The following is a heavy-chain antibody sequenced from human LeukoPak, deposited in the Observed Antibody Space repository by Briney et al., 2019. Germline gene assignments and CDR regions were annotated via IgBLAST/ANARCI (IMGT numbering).Heavy chain of an antibody. Sequence: ASETLSLTCSVSGGSISGYYWSWVRQPPGKGLEWIGFIYYNGRTNYNASLKSGITISVETSKKKFSLKLKSVDAADKAIFYCARIRRYDYDGFRPGWVYWYFDVWGRGTLVTVSS. V-gene: IGHV4-59*01. D-gene: IGHD4-23*01. J-gene: IGHJ2*01. CDR2: IYYNGRT. CDR3: ARIRRYDYDGFRPGWVYWYFDV. CDR1: GGSISGYY.